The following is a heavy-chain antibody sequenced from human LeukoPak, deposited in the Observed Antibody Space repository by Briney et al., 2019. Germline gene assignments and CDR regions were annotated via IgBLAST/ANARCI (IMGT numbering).Heavy chain of an antibody. CDR1: GFIFSDKW. V-gene: IGHV3-15*01. J-gene: IGHJ4*02. CDR2: IKSKDVGGTA. CDR3: TTTQYSDSSLRY. Sequence: GGSLRLSCAASGFIFSDKWMAWVRQAPGRGLEWVARIKSKDVGGTAANAAPVEGRFTISRDDSKNTLYLQMNSLKTEDTAVYYCTTTQYSDSSLRYWGQGTPVTVSS. D-gene: IGHD1-26*01.